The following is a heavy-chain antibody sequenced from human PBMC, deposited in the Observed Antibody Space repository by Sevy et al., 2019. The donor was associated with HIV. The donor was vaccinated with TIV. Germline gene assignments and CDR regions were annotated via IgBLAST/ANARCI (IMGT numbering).Heavy chain of an antibody. CDR1: GGSFSGYY. CDR3: ARHCTGGSCSHAFDI. D-gene: IGHD2-15*01. CDR2: INHSGGT. J-gene: IGHJ3*02. Sequence: SEILSLTCAVYGGSFSGYYWSWIRQPPGKGLEWIGEINHSGGTNYNPSLKSRVTISADTSKNQFSLKLNSVTAADTAVYYCARHCTGGSCSHAFDIWGHGTMVTVSS. V-gene: IGHV4-34*01.